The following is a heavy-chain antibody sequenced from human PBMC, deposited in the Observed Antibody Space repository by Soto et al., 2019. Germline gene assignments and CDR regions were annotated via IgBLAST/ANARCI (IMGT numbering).Heavy chain of an antibody. CDR2: IYFTGTT. CDR3: VSIPRRGYSYVIAY. J-gene: IGHJ4*02. V-gene: IGHV4-31*03. Sequence: PSETLSLTCNVSGGSISSGTSYWTWIRQHPGEGLEWIGHIYFTGTTYSNPSLRSRLTISVDTSKNQFSLKLTSVTAADTATYYCVSIPRRGYSYVIAYWGLGTLVTVSS. D-gene: IGHD5-18*01. CDR1: GGSISSGTSY.